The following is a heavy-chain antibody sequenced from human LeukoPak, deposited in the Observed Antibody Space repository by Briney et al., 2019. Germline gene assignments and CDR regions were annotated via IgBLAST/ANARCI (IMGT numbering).Heavy chain of an antibody. CDR1: GFTVSRTY. CDR2: IYEGGDI. Sequence: GGSLRLSCAALGFTVSRTYMRWVRQAPGKGLEWVSVIYEGGDIYYADSVRGRFAISRDNSKNTVYLQMNGLRGEDTAVYYCARDPSGTGTGFDIWGQGTMVTVSS. CDR3: ARDPSGTGTGFDI. J-gene: IGHJ3*02. V-gene: IGHV3-66*01. D-gene: IGHD3/OR15-3a*01.